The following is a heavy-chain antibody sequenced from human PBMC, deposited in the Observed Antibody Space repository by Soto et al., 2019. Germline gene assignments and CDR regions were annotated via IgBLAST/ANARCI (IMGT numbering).Heavy chain of an antibody. J-gene: IGHJ4*02. V-gene: IGHV4-30-4*01. Sequence: SGTLSLTCTVSGGSISPGDHNWSWFRQPTGNGKECIGYIYYSGTAHYIPSLKSRVTISVDTSKNPLSLKLNTVTAADTAVYYCAKGPDDRSTLPCYFDYWGQGTQGTVSS. CDR2: IYYSGTA. CDR3: AKGPDDRSTLPCYFDY. D-gene: IGHD1-1*01. CDR1: GGSISPGDHN.